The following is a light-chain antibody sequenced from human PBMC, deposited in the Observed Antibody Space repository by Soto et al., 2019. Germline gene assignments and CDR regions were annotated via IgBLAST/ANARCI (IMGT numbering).Light chain of an antibody. CDR3: QQYNSYSGT. CDR1: QSISSW. J-gene: IGKJ1*01. Sequence: DIQMPQSPSTLSASVGDRVTITCRASQSISSWLAWYQQKPGKAPQVLIYDASSLESGVPSRFSGSRSGTEFTLTISSLQPDDFATYYCQQYNSYSGTFGQGTKVDIK. V-gene: IGKV1-5*01. CDR2: DAS.